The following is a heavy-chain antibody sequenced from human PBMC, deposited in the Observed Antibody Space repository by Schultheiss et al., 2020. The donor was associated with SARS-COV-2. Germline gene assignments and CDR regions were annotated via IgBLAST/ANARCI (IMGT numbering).Heavy chain of an antibody. CDR1: GGSISSGSYY. Sequence: SETLSLTCTVSGGSISSGSYYWSWIRQPAGKGLDPIGNIYFTGITKYNPSLKSRVTISIDTSKNQFSLKLGSVTAADTAVYFCARATRVESLFSVRGGSFDFWGRGALVTVSS. CDR2: IYFTGIT. V-gene: IGHV4-61*01. D-gene: IGHD5-24*01. CDR3: ARATRVESLFSVRGGSFDF. J-gene: IGHJ4*02.